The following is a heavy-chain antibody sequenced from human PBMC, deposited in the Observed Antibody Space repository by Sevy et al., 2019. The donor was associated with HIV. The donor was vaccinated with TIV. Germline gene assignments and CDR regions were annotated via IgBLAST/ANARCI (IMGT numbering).Heavy chain of an antibody. Sequence: GGSLRLSCTVSGFTFSDYYMKWIRQAPGKGLEWVSYISTSSSYKDYADSVKGRFTISGDNAKNSVFLQMNNLRVEDTAVYYCARVRYNYGEKYFDYWGQGTLVTVSS. CDR1: GFTFSDYY. CDR2: ISTSSSYK. J-gene: IGHJ4*02. CDR3: ARVRYNYGEKYFDY. V-gene: IGHV3-11*06. D-gene: IGHD5-18*01.